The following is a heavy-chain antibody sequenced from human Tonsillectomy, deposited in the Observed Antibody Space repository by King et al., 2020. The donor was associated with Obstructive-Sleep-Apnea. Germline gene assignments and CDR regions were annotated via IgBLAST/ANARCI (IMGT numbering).Heavy chain of an antibody. D-gene: IGHD1-26*01. CDR2: MNPNSGNT. V-gene: IGHV1-8*01. CDR3: ARGRSYSYYFDY. J-gene: IGHJ4*02. CDR1: GYTFTNYE. Sequence: VQLVESGAEVKKPGASVKVSCKASGYTFTNYEINWVRQATGQGLEWMGWMNPNSGNTGYAQNFQGRVTMTRNTSISTAYMELSSLTSEDTAVYYCARGRSYSYYFDYWGQGTLVTVSS.